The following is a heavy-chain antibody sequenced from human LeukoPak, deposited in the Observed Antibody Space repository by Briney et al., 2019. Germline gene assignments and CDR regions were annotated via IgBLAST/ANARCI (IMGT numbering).Heavy chain of an antibody. Sequence: NPSETLSLTCTVSGGSISRYYWSWIRQPPGKGLEWIRYIYYTGSTNYNPSLKSRVTISVDTSKNQFSLKLSSVTAADTAVYYCARHMDSSGYYYGMDVWGQGTTVTVSS. V-gene: IGHV4-59*08. D-gene: IGHD6-6*01. CDR2: IYYTGST. J-gene: IGHJ6*02. CDR3: ARHMDSSGYYYGMDV. CDR1: GGSISRYY.